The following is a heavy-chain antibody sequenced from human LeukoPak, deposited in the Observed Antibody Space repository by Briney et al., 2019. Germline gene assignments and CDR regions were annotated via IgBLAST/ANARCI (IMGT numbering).Heavy chain of an antibody. CDR2: ISGSGGST. D-gene: IGHD3-10*01. CDR3: AKDYGSGSYFPQHFDY. V-gene: IGHV3-23*01. J-gene: IGHJ4*02. CDR1: EFTFSSYA. Sequence: GSLRLSCAASEFTFSSYAMSWVRQAPGKGLEWVSAISGSGGSTYYADSVKGRFTISRDNSKNTLYLQMNSLRAEDTAVYYCAKDYGSGSYFPQHFDYWGQGTLVTVSS.